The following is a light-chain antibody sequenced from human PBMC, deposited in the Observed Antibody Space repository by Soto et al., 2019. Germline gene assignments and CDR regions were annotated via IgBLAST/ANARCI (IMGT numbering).Light chain of an antibody. Sequence: QLVLTQSPSASASLGASVTLTCTLSSGHSSYAIAWHQQHPEKGPRYLMKLNSAGSHSKGDGIPDRFSGSSSGAERYLTISSRQSEDEADYYCQTWGTGIQVFGGGTKLTVL. CDR1: SGHSSYA. J-gene: IGLJ2*01. CDR2: LNSAGSH. CDR3: QTWGTGIQV. V-gene: IGLV4-69*01.